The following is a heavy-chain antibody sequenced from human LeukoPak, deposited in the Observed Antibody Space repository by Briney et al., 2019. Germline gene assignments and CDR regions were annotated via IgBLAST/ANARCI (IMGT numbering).Heavy chain of an antibody. CDR3: ARDREEDYYMEV. V-gene: IGHV3-21*01. J-gene: IGHJ6*03. CDR1: GFTYNYYS. CDR2: ISSSSRYI. D-gene: IGHD3-10*01. Sequence: PGGSLRLSCAASGFTYNYYSMNWVRQAPGKGLEWVSSISSSSRYIYYADSVKGRFTISRDNAKNSLYLQMNSLRAEDTAVYYCARDREEDYYMEVWGKGTTVTVSS.